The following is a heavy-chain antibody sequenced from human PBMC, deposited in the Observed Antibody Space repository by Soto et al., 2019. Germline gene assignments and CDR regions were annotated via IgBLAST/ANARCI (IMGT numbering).Heavy chain of an antibody. Sequence: QAQLVESGGGVVQPGRSLRLSCAASGFTFSSYAMHWVRQAPGKGLEWVAVISYDGSNKYYADSVKGRFTISRDNSKNTLYLQMNSLRAEDTAVYYCARDGTSVGATHKTYFDYWGQGTLVTVSS. V-gene: IGHV3-30-3*01. CDR2: ISYDGSNK. J-gene: IGHJ4*02. CDR1: GFTFSSYA. CDR3: ARDGTSVGATHKTYFDY. D-gene: IGHD1-26*01.